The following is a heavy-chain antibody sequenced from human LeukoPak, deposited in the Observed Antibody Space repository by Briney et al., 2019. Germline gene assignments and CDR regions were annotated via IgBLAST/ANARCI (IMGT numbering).Heavy chain of an antibody. CDR2: IIPIFGTA. Sequence: GASVKVSCKASGGTFSSYAISWVRQAPGQGLEWMGGIIPIFGTANYAQKFQGRVTITADESTSTAYMELSSLRSEDTAVYYCARTPYPFHLRYFDWLFSHWGQGTLVTVSS. J-gene: IGHJ4*02. V-gene: IGHV1-69*13. CDR3: ARTPYPFHLRYFDWLFSH. CDR1: GGTFSSYA. D-gene: IGHD3-9*01.